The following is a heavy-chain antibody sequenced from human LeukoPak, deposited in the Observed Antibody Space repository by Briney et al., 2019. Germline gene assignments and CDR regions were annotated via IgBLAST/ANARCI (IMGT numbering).Heavy chain of an antibody. CDR3: ARAKITLDS. CDR1: GFSFSRYG. V-gene: IGHV3-30*03. Sequence: QTGRSLRLSCAASGFSFSRYGMHWVRQAPGKGLEWVAVTSFDGSEKCYGDSVKGRFTISRDNSKNTLYLQMNSLTADDTAVYYCARAKITLDSWGQGTLVTVSS. D-gene: IGHD3-10*01. CDR2: TSFDGSEK. J-gene: IGHJ4*02.